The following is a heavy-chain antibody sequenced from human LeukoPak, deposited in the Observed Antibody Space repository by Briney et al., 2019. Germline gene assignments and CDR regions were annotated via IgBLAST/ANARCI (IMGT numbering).Heavy chain of an antibody. CDR2: IYTSGST. D-gene: IGHD3-10*01. CDR3: ARDRDYMVRGVIITSWFDP. Sequence: SETLSLTCTVSGGSISSYYWSWIRHRAGRGLEWIGRIYTSGSTNYYPSLKSRVTISVDKSKNQFSLKLSSVTAADTAVYYCARDRDYMVRGVIITSWFDPWGQGTLVTVSS. CDR1: GGSISSYY. J-gene: IGHJ5*02. V-gene: IGHV4-4*07.